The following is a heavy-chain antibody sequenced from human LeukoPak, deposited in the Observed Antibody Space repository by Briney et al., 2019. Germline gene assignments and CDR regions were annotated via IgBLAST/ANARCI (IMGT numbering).Heavy chain of an antibody. CDR3: ARVPSDSSGYSYYYYYMDV. CDR2: IYPGDSDT. J-gene: IGHJ6*03. CDR1: GYIFTSYW. V-gene: IGHV5-51*01. D-gene: IGHD3-22*01. Sequence: GESLQISCQCSGYIFTSYWIGWGRQLPGKGLEWMGIIYPGDSDTRYSPSFQGQVTISADKSISTAYLQWSSLKASDTAMYYCARVPSDSSGYSYYYYYMDVWGKGTTVTVSS.